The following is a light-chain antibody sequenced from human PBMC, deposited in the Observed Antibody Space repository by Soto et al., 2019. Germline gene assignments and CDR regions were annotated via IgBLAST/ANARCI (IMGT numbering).Light chain of an antibody. CDR3: AGWDESLKGRGV. CDR2: SNN. Sequence: QSVLTQPPSASGSPGQRVTISCSGSSSNIGSNTVNWYQQLPGTAPKLLIYSNNQRPSGVPDRFSGAKSGASASLAIIGLQSEEEADYYCAGWDESLKGRGVFGGGTKLTVL. J-gene: IGLJ2*01. V-gene: IGLV1-44*01. CDR1: SSNIGSNT.